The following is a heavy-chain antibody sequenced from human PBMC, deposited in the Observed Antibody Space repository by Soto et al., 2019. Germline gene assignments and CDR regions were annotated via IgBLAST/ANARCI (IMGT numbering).Heavy chain of an antibody. CDR3: ARGKMPNWFDP. Sequence: PGGSLRLSCAASGFTFSSYDMHWVRQATGKGQEWVSAIGTAGDTYYQGSVKGRFTISRENAKNSLYLQMNSLRAEDTAVYYCARGKMPNWFDPWGQGTLVTVSS. CDR2: IGTAGDT. J-gene: IGHJ5*02. V-gene: IGHV3-13*01. D-gene: IGHD2-2*01. CDR1: GFTFSSYD.